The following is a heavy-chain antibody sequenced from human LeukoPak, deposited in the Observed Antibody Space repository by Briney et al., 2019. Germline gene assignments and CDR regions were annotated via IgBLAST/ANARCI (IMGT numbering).Heavy chain of an antibody. CDR3: ARVVEMAPGICALFDY. D-gene: IGHD5-24*01. J-gene: IGHJ4*02. Sequence: SETLSLTCTVSGGSIGGYYWGWIRQPPGKGLEWIGSIYYSGSTYYNPSLKSRVTISVDTSKNQFSLKLSSVTAADTAVYYCARVVEMAPGICALFDYWGQGTLVTVSS. CDR1: GGSIGGYY. V-gene: IGHV4-39*07. CDR2: IYYSGST.